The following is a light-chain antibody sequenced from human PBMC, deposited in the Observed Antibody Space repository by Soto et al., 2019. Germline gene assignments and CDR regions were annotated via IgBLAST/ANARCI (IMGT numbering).Light chain of an antibody. CDR1: QSIGGW. CDR2: DVS. V-gene: IGKV1-5*01. Sequence: DIQMTQSPSTLSASVGDRDTITCRASQSIGGWLAWYQQKPGKAPKLLIFDVSSLKSGVHSRFSGSGSGTEFTLTISSLQPVDFAPYYCQKYDSYSLTFGQGTKVDIK. J-gene: IGKJ1*01. CDR3: QKYDSYSLT.